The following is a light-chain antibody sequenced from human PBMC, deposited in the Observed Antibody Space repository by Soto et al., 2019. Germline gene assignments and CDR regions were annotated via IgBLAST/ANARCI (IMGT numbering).Light chain of an antibody. CDR2: GVT. J-gene: IGLJ1*01. CDR1: GSDVGGYNA. V-gene: IGLV2-14*01. Sequence: QSALTQPASVSGSPGQSITISFTGTGSDVGGYNAVSWYQQHPGKAPKQLRHGVTNRPSWACDRFSGSKSGNTATLTISGLQTEDEADYYCASYATGGSYVFVVGTKLTVL. CDR3: ASYATGGSYV.